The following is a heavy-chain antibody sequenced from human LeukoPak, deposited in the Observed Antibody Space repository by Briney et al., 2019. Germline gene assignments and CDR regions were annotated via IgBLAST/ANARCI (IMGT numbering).Heavy chain of an antibody. V-gene: IGHV3-30*04. CDR2: ISYDGSNK. D-gene: IGHD3-16*01. J-gene: IGHJ4*02. CDR1: GFTFSSYA. Sequence: GGSLRLSCAASGFTFSSYAMHWVRQAPGKGLEWVAVISYDGSNKYYADSVKGRFTISRDNSKNTLYLQMNSLRAEDTAVYYCARDQPYYDYVWGGPNYWGQGTLVTVSS. CDR3: ARDQPYYDYVWGGPNY.